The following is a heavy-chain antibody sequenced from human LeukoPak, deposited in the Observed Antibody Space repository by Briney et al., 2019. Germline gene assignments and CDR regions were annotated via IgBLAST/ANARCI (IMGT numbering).Heavy chain of an antibody. CDR3: FGVDYSNYDSTNWFDP. V-gene: IGHV4-59*01. Sequence: KTSETLSLTCTVSGGSISSYYWSWIRQPPGKGLEWIGYIYYSGSTNYNPSLKSRVTISVDTSKNQFSLKLSSATAADTAVYYCFGVDYSNYDSTNWFDPWGQGTLVTVSS. J-gene: IGHJ5*02. CDR2: IYYSGST. D-gene: IGHD4-11*01. CDR1: GGSISSYY.